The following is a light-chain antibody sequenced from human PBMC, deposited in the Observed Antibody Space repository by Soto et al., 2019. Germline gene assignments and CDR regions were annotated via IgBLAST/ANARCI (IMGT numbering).Light chain of an antibody. J-gene: IGKJ1*01. Sequence: EIVLTQSPGTLSLSPGKRATLSCRASQSISRDYLAWYQQNPGQAPRLLIYGASSRATGIPDRFSGSGSGTDFTLTISRLEPEDFAVYYCQQYDNSPTFGQGTKVEIK. CDR2: GAS. V-gene: IGKV3-20*01. CDR3: QQYDNSPT. CDR1: QSISRDY.